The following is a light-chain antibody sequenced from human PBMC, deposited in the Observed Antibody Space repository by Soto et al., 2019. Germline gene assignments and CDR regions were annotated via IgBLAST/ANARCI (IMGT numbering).Light chain of an antibody. CDR1: QSIGRY. Sequence: EIVLTQSPATLSLSPGERVTLSCRASQSIGRYLAWYQHKPGQAPRLLIYDAFNSATGIPARFSGSGSGTDFTLTISSLEPEDVADYECQQRANWLTFGGGTKVEIK. J-gene: IGKJ4*01. V-gene: IGKV3-11*01. CDR3: QQRANWLT. CDR2: DAF.